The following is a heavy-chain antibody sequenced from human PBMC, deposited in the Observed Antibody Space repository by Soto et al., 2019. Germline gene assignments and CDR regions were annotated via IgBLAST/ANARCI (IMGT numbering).Heavy chain of an antibody. J-gene: IGHJ4*02. Sequence: SETLSLTWTISCGSIYSSGSYWGWIRQAPGRGLEWIGNIDYNGVTYSNPSLKSRVTISRDTSKNQFSLKLTSVTAADTALYYCGKVLVGATGHTDSDSWGPGTLVTVSS. V-gene: IGHV4-39*01. CDR3: GKVLVGATGHTDSDS. D-gene: IGHD2-15*01. CDR1: CGSIYSSGSY. CDR2: IDYNGVT.